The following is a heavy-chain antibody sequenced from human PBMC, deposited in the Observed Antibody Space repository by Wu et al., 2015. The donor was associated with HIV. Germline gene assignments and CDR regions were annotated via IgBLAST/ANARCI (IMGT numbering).Heavy chain of an antibody. D-gene: IGHD5-12*01. J-gene: IGHJ6*02. CDR1: GDGFTSYA. Sequence: QDQLVQFGAEVKKPGSSVKVTSKASGDGFTSYAVSWVRQAPGQGLEWMGGINPLFGAAKFAQRFQDRITFTTDGSKTTVYMELSSLRSEDTAVYYCARNTDSVATSLYSLGVWGQGTTVTVSS. V-gene: IGHV1-69*05. CDR3: ARNTDSVATSLYSLGV. CDR2: INPLFGAA.